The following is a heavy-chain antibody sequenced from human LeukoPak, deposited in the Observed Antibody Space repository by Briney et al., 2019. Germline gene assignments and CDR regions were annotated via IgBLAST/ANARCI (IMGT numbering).Heavy chain of an antibody. D-gene: IGHD3-9*01. V-gene: IGHV3-23*01. CDR2: ISGSGGGT. J-gene: IGHJ3*02. Sequence: GGSLRLSCSTTGFTVSSYGMSWVRQAPGKGLEWVSAISGSGGGTYYADSVKGRFTISRDNSKNTLYLQMNSLRAEDTAVYYCANDNGFYDILTGYLIAFDIWGQGTMVTVSS. CDR3: ANDNGFYDILTGYLIAFDI. CDR1: GFTVSSYG.